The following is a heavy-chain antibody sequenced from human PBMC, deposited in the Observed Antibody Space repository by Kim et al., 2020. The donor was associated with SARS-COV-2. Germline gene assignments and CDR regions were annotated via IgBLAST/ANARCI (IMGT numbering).Heavy chain of an antibody. CDR3: ARVVDYYDSSGPRGFDP. CDR1: GGPISSGGYY. D-gene: IGHD3-22*01. CDR2: IYYSGST. Sequence: SETLSLTCTVSGGPISSGGYYWSWIRQHTGQGLEWYGYIYYSGSTYYNPSIKSRVTISVDTSKNQFSLKLSSVTAADTAVYYCARVVDYYDSSGPRGFDPWGQGTLVTVSS. J-gene: IGHJ5*02. V-gene: IGHV4-31*03.